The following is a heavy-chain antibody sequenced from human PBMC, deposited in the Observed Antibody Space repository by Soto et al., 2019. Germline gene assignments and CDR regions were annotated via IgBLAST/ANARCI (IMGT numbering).Heavy chain of an antibody. D-gene: IGHD3-10*01. CDR3: ARTYGSGSYSTCDF. J-gene: IGHJ4*02. CDR1: GGSIRSYY. V-gene: IGHV4-59*08. CDR2: IYYSGST. Sequence: QVQLQESGPGLVKPSETLSLTCTVSGGSIRSYYWSWIRQPPGKGLEWIGYIYYSGSTNYNPSLKSRATISVHTSKDLYSLKLSSVTAADTAVYYCARTYGSGSYSTCDFWGQGTLVTVSS.